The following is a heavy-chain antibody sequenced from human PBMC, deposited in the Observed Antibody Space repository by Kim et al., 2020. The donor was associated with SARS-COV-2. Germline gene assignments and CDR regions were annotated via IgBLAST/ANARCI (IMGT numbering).Heavy chain of an antibody. J-gene: IGHJ4*02. CDR2: ISGSGGST. CDR3: AKKLWDFGVVQSPYYFDY. Sequence: GGSLRLSCAASGFTFSNYAMSWVRQAPGKGLEWVSAISGSGGSTYYADSVKGRFTISRDNSKNTLYLQVNSLRAEDTAVYYCAKKLWDFGVVQSPYYFDYWGQGTLVTVSS. V-gene: IGHV3-23*01. D-gene: IGHD3-3*01. CDR1: GFTFSNYA.